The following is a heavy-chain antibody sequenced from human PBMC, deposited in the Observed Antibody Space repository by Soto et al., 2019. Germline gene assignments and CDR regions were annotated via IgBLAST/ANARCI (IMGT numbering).Heavy chain of an antibody. CDR1: GYTFSSYG. D-gene: IGHD6-13*01. CDR3: ARAFGSTDY. V-gene: IGHV1-18*01. CDR2: ISGYNSIT. Sequence: QVQLVQSGAEVKKPGASVKVSCEASGYTFSSYGISWVRQAPGQGCEWMGWISGYNSITRYAQKFPARVTMTTDTSTSTAYMELRSLSSDDTAVYYCARAFGSTDYWGQGTLVTVSS. J-gene: IGHJ4*02.